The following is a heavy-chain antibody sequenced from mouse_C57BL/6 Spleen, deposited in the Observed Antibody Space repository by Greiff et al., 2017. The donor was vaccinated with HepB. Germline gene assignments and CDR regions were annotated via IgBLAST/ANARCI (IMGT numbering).Heavy chain of an antibody. Sequence: LQQPGAELVKPGASVKLSCKASGYTFTSYWMHWVKQRPGQGLEWIGMIHPNSGSTNYNEKFKSKATLTVDKSSSTAYMQLSSLTSEDSAVYYCARGGYGSSSYYFDYWGQGTTLTVSS. CDR3: ARGGYGSSSYYFDY. V-gene: IGHV1-64*01. D-gene: IGHD1-1*01. CDR1: GYTFTSYW. J-gene: IGHJ2*01. CDR2: IHPNSGST.